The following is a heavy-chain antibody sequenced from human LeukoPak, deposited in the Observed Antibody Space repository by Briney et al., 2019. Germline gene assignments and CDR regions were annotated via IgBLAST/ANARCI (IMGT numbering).Heavy chain of an antibody. CDR1: GGSISSSNW. J-gene: IGHJ4*02. CDR2: IYHSGST. D-gene: IGHD1-26*01. V-gene: IGHV4-4*02. CDR3: ARLQSGSYNY. Sequence: SETLSLTCAVSGGSISSSNWWSWVRPPPGKGLEWIGEIYHSGSTNYNPSLKSRATISVDKSKNQFSLKLNSVTAADTAMYYCARLQSGSYNYWGQGTLVTVSS.